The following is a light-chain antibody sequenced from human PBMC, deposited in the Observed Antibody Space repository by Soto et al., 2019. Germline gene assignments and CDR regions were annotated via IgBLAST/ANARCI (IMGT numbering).Light chain of an antibody. Sequence: DIQMTQFPSTLSASVGDGVTITCRASQSISSWLAWYQQKPGKAPKLLIFMASTLESGVPSRFSGSESGTEFTLTISSLQPDDSATYYCQQYHSSSTFGQGTKV. CDR1: QSISSW. V-gene: IGKV1-5*03. CDR3: QQYHSSST. CDR2: MAS. J-gene: IGKJ1*01.